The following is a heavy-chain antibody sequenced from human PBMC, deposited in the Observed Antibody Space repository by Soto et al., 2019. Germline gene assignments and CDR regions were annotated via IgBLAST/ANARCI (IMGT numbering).Heavy chain of an antibody. CDR1: GGSISSGGYY. D-gene: IGHD3-16*01. CDR2: IYYSGST. J-gene: IGHJ6*02. V-gene: IGHV4-31*03. CDR3: ARAICVAPRGRNCYGMDV. Sequence: SETLSLTCTVSGGSISSGGYYWSWIRQHPGKGLEWIGYIYYSGSTYYNPSLKSRVTISVDTSKNQFSLKLSSVTAADTAVYYCARAICVAPRGRNCYGMDVWGQGTTVTVSS.